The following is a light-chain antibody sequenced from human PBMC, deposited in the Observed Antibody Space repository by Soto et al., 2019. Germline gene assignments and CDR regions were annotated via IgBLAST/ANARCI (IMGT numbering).Light chain of an antibody. Sequence: DIQITQSPSSLSASVGDRVTITCRASQSISSYLNWYQQKPGKAPKLLIYAASSLQSGVPSRFSGSGSGTEFTLTISSLQPDDLATYYCQQYNSYFQTFGQGTKVDIK. CDR1: QSISSY. J-gene: IGKJ1*01. V-gene: IGKV1-39*01. CDR3: QQYNSYFQT. CDR2: AAS.